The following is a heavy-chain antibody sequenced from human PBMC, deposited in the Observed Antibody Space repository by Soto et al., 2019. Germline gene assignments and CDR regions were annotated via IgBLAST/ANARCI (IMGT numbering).Heavy chain of an antibody. V-gene: IGHV4-39*01. CDR1: GGSISSSSYY. CDR3: ARPGYTAMGYFDY. CDR2: IYYSGST. J-gene: IGHJ4*02. D-gene: IGHD5-18*01. Sequence: PSETLSLTCTVSGGSISSSSYYWGWIRQPPGKGLEWIGSIYYSGSTYYNPSLKSRVTISVDTSKNQFSLKLSSVTAADTAVYYCARPGYTAMGYFDYWGQGTLVTVSS.